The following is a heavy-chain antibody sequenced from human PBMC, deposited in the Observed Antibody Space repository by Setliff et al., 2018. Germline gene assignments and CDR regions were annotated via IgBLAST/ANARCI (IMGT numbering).Heavy chain of an antibody. Sequence: KPSETLSLTCTVSGGSISGYYWTWIRQPAGKGLEWIGRMYGNSNYNPSLKSRVTMSIDTSKNKFSLKLRSVTAADTAVYYCARDWEITVVREVTQYYYYMDIWGKGNAVTVSS. J-gene: IGHJ6*03. V-gene: IGHV4-4*07. CDR2: MYGNS. CDR1: GGSISGYY. CDR3: ARDWEITVVREVTQYYYYMDI. D-gene: IGHD3-10*01.